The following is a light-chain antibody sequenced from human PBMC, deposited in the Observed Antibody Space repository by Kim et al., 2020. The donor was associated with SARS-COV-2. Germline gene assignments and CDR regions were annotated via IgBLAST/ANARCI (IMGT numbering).Light chain of an antibody. CDR1: DIGTKS. V-gene: IGLV3-21*04. CDR3: QVWDTRSDHYV. Sequence: APGQTATITCGGDDIGTKSVHWNQQRPGQAPVVVIYYGSDRPSGIPERFSGSNSGNTATLTISRVEAGDEADYYCQVWDTRSDHYVFGTGTKVTVL. CDR2: YGS. J-gene: IGLJ1*01.